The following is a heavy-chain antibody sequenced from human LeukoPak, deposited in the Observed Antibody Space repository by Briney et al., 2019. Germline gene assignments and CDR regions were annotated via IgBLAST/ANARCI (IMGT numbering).Heavy chain of an antibody. J-gene: IGHJ4*02. CDR1: GFTFDDYA. V-gene: IGHV3-9*03. Sequence: PGGSLRLSCAASGFTFDDYAMHWVRQAPGKGLEWDSGISWNSGSIGYADSVKGRFTISRDNAKNSLYLQMNSLRAEDMALYYCAKGQYSSGWYVFDYWGQGTLVTVSS. CDR2: ISWNSGSI. CDR3: AKGQYSSGWYVFDY. D-gene: IGHD6-19*01.